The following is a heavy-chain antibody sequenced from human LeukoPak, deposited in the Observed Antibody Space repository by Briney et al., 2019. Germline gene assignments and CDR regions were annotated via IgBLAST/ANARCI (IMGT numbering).Heavy chain of an antibody. CDR3: ARDIPDYYYDSSGYAY. Sequence: EASVKVSCKASGYTFTGYYMHWVRQAAGQGLEWMGWINPNSGGTNYAQKFQGRVTMTRDTSISTAYMELSRLRSDDTAVYYCARDIPDYYYDSSGYAYWGQGTLVTVSS. J-gene: IGHJ4*02. D-gene: IGHD3-22*01. CDR2: INPNSGGT. CDR1: GYTFTGYY. V-gene: IGHV1-2*02.